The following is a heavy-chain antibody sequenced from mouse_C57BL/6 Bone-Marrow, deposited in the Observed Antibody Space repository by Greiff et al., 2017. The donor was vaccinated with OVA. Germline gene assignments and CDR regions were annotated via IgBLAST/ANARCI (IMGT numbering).Heavy chain of an antibody. J-gene: IGHJ1*03. V-gene: IGHV1-72*01. CDR2: IDPNSGGT. D-gene: IGHD6-5*01. Sequence: QVQLQQPGAELVKPGASVKLSCKASGYTFTSYWMHWVKQRPGRGLEWIGRIDPNSGGTKYNEKFKSKATLTVDKPSSTAYMKLSSLTSEDSAVYYCARYAYWYFDVWGTGTTVTVSS. CDR3: ARYAYWYFDV. CDR1: GYTFTSYW.